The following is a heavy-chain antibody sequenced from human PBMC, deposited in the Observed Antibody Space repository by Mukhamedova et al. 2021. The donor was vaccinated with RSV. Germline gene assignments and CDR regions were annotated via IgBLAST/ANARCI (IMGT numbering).Heavy chain of an antibody. V-gene: IGHV3-30*18. CDR3: AKVRISVSDYYYFYY. J-gene: IGHJ4*02. D-gene: IGHD6-19*01. CDR2: ISYDGSNK. Sequence: VAVISYDGSNKYYADSVKGRFTISRDNSKNTLYLQMNSLRAEDTAVYYCAKVRISVSDYYYFYYWGQGTLVTVSS.